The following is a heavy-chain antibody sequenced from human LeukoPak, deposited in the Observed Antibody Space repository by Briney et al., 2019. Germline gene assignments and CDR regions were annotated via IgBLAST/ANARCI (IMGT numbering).Heavy chain of an antibody. J-gene: IGHJ4*02. D-gene: IGHD3-22*01. CDR3: ARVDSYYYDSSGYSRD. Sequence: GGPLRLSCAASGFTFSDYYMSWIRQAPGKGLEWVSYISSSGSTIYYADSVKGRFTISRDNAKNSLYLQMNSLRAEDTAVYYCARVDSYYYDSSGYSRDWGQGTLVTVSS. CDR1: GFTFSDYY. V-gene: IGHV3-11*01. CDR2: ISSSGSTI.